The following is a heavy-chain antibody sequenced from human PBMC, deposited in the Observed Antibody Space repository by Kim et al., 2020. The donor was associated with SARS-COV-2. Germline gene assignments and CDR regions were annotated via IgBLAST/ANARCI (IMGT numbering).Heavy chain of an antibody. CDR2: INPSGGST. V-gene: IGHV1-46*01. D-gene: IGHD4-17*01. Sequence: ASVKVSCKASGYTFTSYYMHWVRQAPGQGLEWMGIINPSGGSTSYAQKFQGRVTMTSDTSTSTVYMELSSLRSEDTAVYYCARGGAHDYGDYGAFDIWGQGTRVTVSS. J-gene: IGHJ3*02. CDR1: GYTFTSYY. CDR3: ARGGAHDYGDYGAFDI.